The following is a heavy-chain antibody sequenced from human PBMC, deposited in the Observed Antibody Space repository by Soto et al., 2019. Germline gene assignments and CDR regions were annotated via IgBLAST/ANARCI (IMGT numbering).Heavy chain of an antibody. CDR3: AKRGIAAAGTYNWFDP. V-gene: IGHV4-34*01. D-gene: IGHD6-13*01. CDR2: INHSGST. CDR1: GVSFSDYN. Sequence: SSETLSLTCAVYGVSFSDYNWSWIRQPPGKGLEWIGEINHSGSTNYNPSLKSRVTISVDTSKKQFSLHLSSVTAADTAVYYCAKRGIAAAGTYNWFDPWGQGTLVTVSS. J-gene: IGHJ5*02.